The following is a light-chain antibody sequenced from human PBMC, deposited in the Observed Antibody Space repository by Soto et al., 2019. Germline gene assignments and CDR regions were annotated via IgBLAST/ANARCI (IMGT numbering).Light chain of an antibody. V-gene: IGLV8-61*01. CDR2: NTN. J-gene: IGLJ3*02. Sequence: QAVVTQEPSISVPPGRTVTLTCGLSSGSVSTSYYPSWYQQTPGQAPRTLIYNTNTRSSGVPDRFSGSILGNKAALTITGAQADDESDYYCVLYMGSGTWVFGGGTKLTVL. CDR1: SGSVSTSYY. CDR3: VLYMGSGTWV.